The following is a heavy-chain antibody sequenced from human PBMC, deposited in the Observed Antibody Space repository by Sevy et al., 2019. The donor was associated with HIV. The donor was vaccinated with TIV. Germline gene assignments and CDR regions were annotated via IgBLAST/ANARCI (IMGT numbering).Heavy chain of an antibody. CDR1: RFTFSSYW. Sequence: GGSLRLSCAASRFTFSSYWMSWVRQPPGKGLEWGANIKQDGIEKYYMDSVKGRFTISRDNAKNSLYLQMNSLRAEDTAVYYCARDGGPGYFDYWGQGTLVTVSS. V-gene: IGHV3-7*01. J-gene: IGHJ4*02. CDR3: ARDGGPGYFDY. CDR2: IKQDGIEK.